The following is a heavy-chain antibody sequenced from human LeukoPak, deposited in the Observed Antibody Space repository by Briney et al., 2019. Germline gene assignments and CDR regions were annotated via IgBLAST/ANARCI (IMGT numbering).Heavy chain of an antibody. CDR1: GGSISSYY. D-gene: IGHD6-19*01. CDR3: ARGLAVAGSYDY. CDR2: IYYSGST. J-gene: IGHJ4*02. Sequence: SETLSLTCTVSGGSISSYYWSWIRQPPGKGLEWIGYIYYSGSTNYNPSLKSRVTISVDTSKNQFSLKLSSVTAADTAVYYCARGLAVAGSYDYWGQGTLVTVSS. V-gene: IGHV4-59*12.